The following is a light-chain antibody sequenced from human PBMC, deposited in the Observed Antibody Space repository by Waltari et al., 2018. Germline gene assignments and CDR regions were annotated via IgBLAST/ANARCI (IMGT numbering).Light chain of an antibody. Sequence: QSVLTQPPSASGTPGQRVTISCSGSSSNIGSNTVHWYQQLPGTAPKLLIYNNNQRPSGVPDRFSGSKSGTSASLGISGLQSEDEADYYCAAWDDSLNGHWVFGGGTKLTVL. J-gene: IGLJ3*02. V-gene: IGLV1-44*01. CDR1: SSNIGSNT. CDR2: NNN. CDR3: AAWDDSLNGHWV.